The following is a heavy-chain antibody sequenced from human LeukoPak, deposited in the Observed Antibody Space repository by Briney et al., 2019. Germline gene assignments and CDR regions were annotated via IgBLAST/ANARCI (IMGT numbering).Heavy chain of an antibody. CDR3: ARDLAAADTLRDAFDI. J-gene: IGHJ3*02. V-gene: IGHV4-4*07. CDR1: GGSFSGYY. D-gene: IGHD6-13*01. CDR2: IYTSGST. Sequence: SETLSLTCAVYGGSFSGYYWSWIRQPPGKGLEWIGRIYTSGSTNYNPSLKSRVTMSVDTSKNQFSLKLSSVTAADTAVYYCARDLAAADTLRDAFDIWGQGTMVTISS.